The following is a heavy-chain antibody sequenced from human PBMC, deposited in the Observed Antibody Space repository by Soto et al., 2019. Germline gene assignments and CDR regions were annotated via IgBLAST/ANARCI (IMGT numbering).Heavy chain of an antibody. CDR2: IYYSGST. CDR1: GGSISSGGYY. V-gene: IGHV4-31*03. CDR3: ARGTSTPTVTTVPPPDY. J-gene: IGHJ4*02. Sequence: QVQLQESGPGLVKPSQTLSLTCTVSGGSISSGGYYWSWIRQHPGKGLEWIGYIYYSGSTYYNPSLQSRVTISADTSKNQCSLKLSSVTAADTALYYCARGTSTPTVTTVPPPDYWGQGTLVPLSS. D-gene: IGHD4-17*01.